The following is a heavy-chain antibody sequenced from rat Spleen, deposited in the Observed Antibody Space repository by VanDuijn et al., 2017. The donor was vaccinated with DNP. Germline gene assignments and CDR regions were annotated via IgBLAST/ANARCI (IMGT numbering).Heavy chain of an antibody. Sequence: EVLLVESDGGLVQPGRSLKLSCAVSGFTFSDYYMAWVRQAPAKGLEWVATISNDGSGSYYRDSVKGRFTISRDDARSTLYLQMDSLRSEDTATYFCASRPPPTRGPFDYWGQGVTVTVSS. CDR3: ASRPPPTRGPFDY. V-gene: IGHV5-7*01. D-gene: IGHD1-4*01. J-gene: IGHJ2*01. CDR2: ISNDGSGS. CDR1: GFTFSDYY.